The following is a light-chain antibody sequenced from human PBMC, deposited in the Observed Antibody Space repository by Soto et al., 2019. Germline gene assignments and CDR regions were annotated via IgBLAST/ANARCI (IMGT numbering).Light chain of an antibody. V-gene: IGKV3-15*01. Sequence: EIVMTPFPATLSVSPGEKATPSCRASQSVSSNLAWYQQKPGQAPRLLIYGASTRATGIPARFSGSGSGTEFTLTISSLQSEDFAVYYCQQYNNWPLTFGGGTKVDI. CDR2: GAS. J-gene: IGKJ4*01. CDR3: QQYNNWPLT. CDR1: QSVSSN.